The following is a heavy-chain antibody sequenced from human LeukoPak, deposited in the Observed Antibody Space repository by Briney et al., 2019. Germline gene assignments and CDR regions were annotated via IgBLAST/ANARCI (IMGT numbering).Heavy chain of an antibody. Sequence: GGSLRLSCAASGFTVSSNYMSWVRQAPGKGLEWVSVIYSGGSTHYADSVKGRFTISRDNSKNTLYLQMNSLRAEDTAVYYCAKGETVTTVEYYYYYGMDVWGQGTTVTVSS. D-gene: IGHD4-17*01. V-gene: IGHV3-66*01. CDR2: IYSGGST. CDR1: GFTVSSNY. J-gene: IGHJ6*02. CDR3: AKGETVTTVEYYYYYGMDV.